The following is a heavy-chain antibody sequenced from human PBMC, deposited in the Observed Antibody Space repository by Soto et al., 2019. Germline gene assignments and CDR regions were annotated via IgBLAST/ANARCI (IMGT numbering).Heavy chain of an antibody. V-gene: IGHV1-8*01. CDR2: MNPNSGYT. CDR1: GYTFTSYD. Sequence: ASVKVSCKASGYTFTSYDIHWVRQATGQGLEWVGWMNPNSGYTNYAQKLQGRVAMTRDNSKTTAYMELSSLRSEDTAVYYCVRYKEYYSGMDVWGQGATVTVSS. D-gene: IGHD1-20*01. J-gene: IGHJ6*02. CDR3: VRYKEYYSGMDV.